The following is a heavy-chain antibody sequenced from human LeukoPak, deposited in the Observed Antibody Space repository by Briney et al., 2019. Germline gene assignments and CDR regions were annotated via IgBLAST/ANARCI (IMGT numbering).Heavy chain of an antibody. V-gene: IGHV3-7*01. CDR2: IKQDGSEK. Sequence: GGSLRLSCAVSGFTFSSYWMSWVRQAPGKGLEWVANIKQDGSEKYYVDSVKGRFTISRDNAKNSLYLQMNSLRAEDTAVYYCARLYAIPSYYYYYYMDVWGKGTTVTVSS. J-gene: IGHJ6*03. CDR3: ARLYAIPSYYYYYYMDV. D-gene: IGHD2-8*01. CDR1: GFTFSSYW.